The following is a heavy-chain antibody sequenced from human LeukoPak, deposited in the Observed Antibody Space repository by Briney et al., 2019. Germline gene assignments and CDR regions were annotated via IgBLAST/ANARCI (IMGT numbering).Heavy chain of an antibody. CDR3: AKLRCSGGTCSSEEDY. J-gene: IGHJ4*02. CDR2: ISFDGSNE. V-gene: IGHV3-30*18. CDR1: GFTFTNNA. Sequence: PGRSLRLSCAASGFTFTNNAIHWVRQAPGKGLEWVAVISFDGSNEYYADSVKGRFSISRDNSQNTVYLQMSSLRGEDTAVYHCAKLRCSGGTCSSEEDYWGQGTLVTVSS. D-gene: IGHD2-15*01.